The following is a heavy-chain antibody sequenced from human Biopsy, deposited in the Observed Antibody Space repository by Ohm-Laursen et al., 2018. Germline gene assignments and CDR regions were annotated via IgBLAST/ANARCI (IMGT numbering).Heavy chain of an antibody. CDR2: IYSGGNT. CDR1: GDSLTSGPEN. J-gene: IGHJ4*02. V-gene: IGHV4-61*01. D-gene: IGHD6-19*01. Sequence: TLSLTCTVSGDSLTSGPENWSWIRQSPGQGLEYIGFIYSGGNTNYSPSLKNRVTMSVDTSKNQFYLKLYSVTAADTAVYYCAGGRRTSGWPYFDNWGQGALVIVSP. CDR3: AGGRRTSGWPYFDN.